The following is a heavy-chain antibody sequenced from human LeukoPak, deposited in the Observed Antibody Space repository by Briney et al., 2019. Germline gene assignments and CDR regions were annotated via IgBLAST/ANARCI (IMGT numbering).Heavy chain of an antibody. CDR3: AKNGDRGAYCSGCSCYPYYYYNMDV. J-gene: IGHJ6*03. Sequence: GGSLSLSCAASGFTFSSYVMSWVRQAPGRGLEWVSAISSTGGTAYYAHYVKGRFTISRDNSKNTLYLQMNSLRAEDKAIYYCAKNGDRGAYCSGCSCYPYYYYNMDVWGKGTTVTISS. D-gene: IGHD2-15*01. CDR1: GFTFSSYV. V-gene: IGHV3-23*01. CDR2: ISSTGGTA.